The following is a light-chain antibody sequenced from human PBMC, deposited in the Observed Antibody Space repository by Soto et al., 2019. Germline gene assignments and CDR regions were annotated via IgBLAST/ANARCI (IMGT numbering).Light chain of an antibody. Sequence: EMVLTQSPATLSLSPGDRATLSCRASQSVGRYLAWYQQRPGQAPRLLIYDSSNRVTGIPARFSGNGSGRDFTLTISSLEPEDFAVYYCLQHHSYPPWTFGQGTKVEIK. CDR2: DSS. CDR3: LQHHSYPPWT. J-gene: IGKJ1*01. V-gene: IGKV3-11*02. CDR1: QSVGRY.